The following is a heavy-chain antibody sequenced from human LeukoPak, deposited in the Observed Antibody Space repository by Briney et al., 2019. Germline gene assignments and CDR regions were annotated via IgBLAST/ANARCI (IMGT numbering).Heavy chain of an antibody. D-gene: IGHD6-19*01. V-gene: IGHV4-59*01. Sequence: SETLSLTCTVSGGSISSYYWSWIRQPPGKGLEWVGYIYYSGSTNYNPSLKSRVTISVDTSKNQFSLKLSSVTAADTAVYYCATTAVAGTSDYFDYWGQGTLVTVSS. CDR1: GGSISSYY. CDR3: ATTAVAGTSDYFDY. CDR2: IYYSGST. J-gene: IGHJ4*02.